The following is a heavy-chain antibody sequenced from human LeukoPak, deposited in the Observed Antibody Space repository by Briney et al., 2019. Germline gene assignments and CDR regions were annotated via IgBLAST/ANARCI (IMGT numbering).Heavy chain of an antibody. CDR1: GYTFTGYY. CDR2: INPNSGGT. Sequence: ASVKVSCKASGYTFTGYYMHWVRQAPGQGLEWMGWINPNSGGTNYAQKFQGMVTMTRDTSISTAYMELSRLRSDDTAVYYCARTALLGDYIWGSYRPFDPWGQGTLVTVSS. V-gene: IGHV1-2*02. J-gene: IGHJ5*02. CDR3: ARTALLGDYIWGSYRPFDP. D-gene: IGHD3-16*02.